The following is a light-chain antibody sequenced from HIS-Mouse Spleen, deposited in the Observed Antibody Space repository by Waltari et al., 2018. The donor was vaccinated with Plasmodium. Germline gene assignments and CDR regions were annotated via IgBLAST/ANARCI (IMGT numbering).Light chain of an antibody. CDR3: QQSYSTWT. CDR2: DAS. CDR1: QSISSY. V-gene: IGKV1-39*01. Sequence: DIQMTQSPSTLSASVGDRITITCRASQSISSYLNWYQQKPGKAPNLLIYDASSLQSGVPSRFSGSGSGTDFTLTISSLQPEDFATYYCQQSYSTWTFGQGTKVEIK. J-gene: IGKJ1*01.